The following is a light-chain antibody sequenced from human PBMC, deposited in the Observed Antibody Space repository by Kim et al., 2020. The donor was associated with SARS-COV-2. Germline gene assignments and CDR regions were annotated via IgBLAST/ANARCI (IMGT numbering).Light chain of an antibody. CDR1: SSDVGCYNL. CDR2: EVT. Sequence: QSALTQPASVSGSPGQSITLSCTGSSSDVGCYNLVSWYQHHPGKAPKVMIYEVTKRPSGVSNRISGSKSGNTASLTISGPQAEDEADYYCCSYAGSSNIWVFGGGTQLTVL. J-gene: IGLJ3*02. CDR3: CSYAGSSNIWV. V-gene: IGLV2-23*02.